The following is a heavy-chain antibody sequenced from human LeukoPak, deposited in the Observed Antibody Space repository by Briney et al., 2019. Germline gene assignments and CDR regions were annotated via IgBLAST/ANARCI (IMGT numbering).Heavy chain of an antibody. Sequence: PGGSLGLSCAASGFTYSDYYMSWIRQAPGKRLEWVSYISSSGSTIYYADSVKGRFTISRDNAKNSLYLQMNSLRAEDTAVYYCARDWRGYWSDYWGQGTLVTVSS. CDR1: GFTYSDYY. CDR2: ISSSGSTI. V-gene: IGHV3-11*01. J-gene: IGHJ4*02. CDR3: ARDWRGYWSDY. D-gene: IGHD5-18*01.